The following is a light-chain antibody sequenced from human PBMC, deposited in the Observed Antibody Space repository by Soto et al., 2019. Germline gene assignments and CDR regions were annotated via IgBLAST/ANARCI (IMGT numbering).Light chain of an antibody. CDR3: QQYGSSPLT. V-gene: IGKV3-15*01. J-gene: IGKJ4*01. CDR2: GAY. Sequence: EIVMTQSPATLSVSPGERATLSCRASQSVSSNLAWYQQKPGQAPRLLIYGAYTRAAGVPARFSGSGSGTDFTLTISRLEHEDFEVYYCQQYGSSPLTFGGGTKVDIK. CDR1: QSVSSN.